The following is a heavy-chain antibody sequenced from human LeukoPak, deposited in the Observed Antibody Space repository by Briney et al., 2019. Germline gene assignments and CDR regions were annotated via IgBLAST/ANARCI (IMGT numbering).Heavy chain of an antibody. V-gene: IGHV4-59*08. CDR2: IYYSGST. CDR3: ARRVPFYGSGSYYPPYYFDD. Sequence: SETLSLTCTVSGGSISSYYWSWIRQPPGKGLEWIGYIYYSGSTNYNPCLKSRVTISVDTSKNQFSLELSSVTAADTAVYYCARRVPFYGSGSYYPPYYFDDWGQGTLVTVSS. J-gene: IGHJ4*02. CDR1: GGSISSYY. D-gene: IGHD3-10*01.